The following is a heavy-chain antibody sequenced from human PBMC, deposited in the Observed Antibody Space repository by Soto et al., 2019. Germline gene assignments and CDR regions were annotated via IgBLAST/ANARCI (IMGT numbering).Heavy chain of an antibody. CDR1: GYTFTSYG. V-gene: IGHV1-18*01. Sequence: QVQLVQSGGEVKKPGASVKLSCTASGYTFTSYGISWVRQAPGQGLEWMGWISAYKGKTNYAQNVQGRVIMATDTSARAVYMDLRSLGSEDTAVYYCARGGDVNYYHGMDVWGQGTTVTVSS. CDR2: ISAYKGKT. CDR3: ARGGDVNYYHGMDV. J-gene: IGHJ6*02. D-gene: IGHD5-12*01.